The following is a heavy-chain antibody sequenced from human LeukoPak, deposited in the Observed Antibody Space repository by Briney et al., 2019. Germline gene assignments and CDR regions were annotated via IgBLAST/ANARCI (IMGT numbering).Heavy chain of an antibody. V-gene: IGHV3-23*01. D-gene: IGHD2-21*02. CDR2: IGSDDTP. Sequence: GGSLRLSCAASGFTLSSSAISWVRQAPGKGLKWVSAIGSDDTPYYADSVKGRFTVSRDNSKNTAYLQMNSLRAEDTAVYYCAKESLRSPNSFDYWGLGIPVTVSS. CDR3: AKESLRSPNSFDY. J-gene: IGHJ4*02. CDR1: GFTLSSSA.